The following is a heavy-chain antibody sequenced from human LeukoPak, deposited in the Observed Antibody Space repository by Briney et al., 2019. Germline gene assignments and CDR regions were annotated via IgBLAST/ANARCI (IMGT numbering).Heavy chain of an antibody. CDR3: ASAYYDFWSGNAFDI. CDR1: GFTFSSYS. V-gene: IGHV3-48*01. Sequence: GGSLRLSCAASGFTFSSYSMNWVRQAPGKGLEWVSYISSSSSTIYYADSVKGRFTISRDNAKNSLYLQMNSLRAEDTAVYYCASAYYDFWSGNAFDIWGQGTMVTVSS. CDR2: ISSSSSTI. J-gene: IGHJ3*02. D-gene: IGHD3-3*01.